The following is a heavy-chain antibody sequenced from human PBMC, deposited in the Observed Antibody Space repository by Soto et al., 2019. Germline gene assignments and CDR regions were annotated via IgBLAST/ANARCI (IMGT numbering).Heavy chain of an antibody. CDR1: GFTFSSYA. Sequence: LRLSCAASGFTFSSYAMDWVRQAPGKGLEWVAVISYDGSNKYYADSVKGRFTISRDNSKNTLYLQMNSLRAEDTAVYYCASYSSSVMYWGQGTLVTVSS. CDR2: ISYDGSNK. D-gene: IGHD6-13*01. V-gene: IGHV3-30-3*01. CDR3: ASYSSSVMY. J-gene: IGHJ4*02.